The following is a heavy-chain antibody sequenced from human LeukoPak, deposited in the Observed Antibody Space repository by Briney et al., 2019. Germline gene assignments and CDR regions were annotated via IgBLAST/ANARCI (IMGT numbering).Heavy chain of an antibody. V-gene: IGHV3-74*01. CDR2: INGDGSTT. CDR1: GFTFSSYW. Sequence: GGSLRLSCAASGFTFSSYWMHWVRQAPGKGLVWVSRINGDGSTTSYADSVKGRFTISRDRAKNTLYLQMNSLRAEDTAVYYCARVESGGAFDIWGQGTMVTVSS. J-gene: IGHJ3*02. CDR3: ARVESGGAFDI.